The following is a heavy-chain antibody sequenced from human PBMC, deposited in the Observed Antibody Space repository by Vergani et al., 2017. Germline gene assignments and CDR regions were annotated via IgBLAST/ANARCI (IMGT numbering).Heavy chain of an antibody. CDR1: GFTFSSYS. CDR2: ISSSGSTR. J-gene: IGHJ1*01. D-gene: IGHD1-26*01. CDR3: ARPPPYSGSKGSEYFQH. Sequence: EVQLLESGGGLVQPGGSLRLSCAASGFTFSSYSMNWVRQAPGKGLEWVSSISSSGSTRYYADSVKGRFTISRDNAKNSLYLQMNSLRAEDTAVYYCARPPPYSGSKGSEYFQHWGQGTLVTVSS. V-gene: IGHV3-48*04.